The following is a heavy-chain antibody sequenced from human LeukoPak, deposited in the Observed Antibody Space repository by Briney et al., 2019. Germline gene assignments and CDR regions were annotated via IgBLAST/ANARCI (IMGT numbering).Heavy chain of an antibody. CDR1: GGSINNYY. Sequence: SETLSLTCTVSGGSINNYYWSWIRRPAGQGLEWIGRMHTSGNTNYNPSLKSRVTMSLDTSKNQFPLKLTSVTAADTAIYYCARGAATPETTRWFDPWGQGTLVTVSS. CDR2: MHTSGNT. D-gene: IGHD1-1*01. V-gene: IGHV4-4*07. J-gene: IGHJ5*02. CDR3: ARGAATPETTRWFDP.